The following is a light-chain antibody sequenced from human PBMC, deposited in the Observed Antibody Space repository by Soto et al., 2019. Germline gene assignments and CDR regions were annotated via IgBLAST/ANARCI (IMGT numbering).Light chain of an antibody. CDR2: GAS. V-gene: IGKV3-15*01. Sequence: EIVLTQSPGTLSLSPGERATLACRASQYVSNKVAWYQQKPGQAPRLLILGASTRTTGVPARFSGSGSGTEFTLSISSLQSEDFAVYYCKQYKEWPPFTFGQGTRLEIK. CDR1: QYVSNK. J-gene: IGKJ5*01. CDR3: KQYKEWPPFT.